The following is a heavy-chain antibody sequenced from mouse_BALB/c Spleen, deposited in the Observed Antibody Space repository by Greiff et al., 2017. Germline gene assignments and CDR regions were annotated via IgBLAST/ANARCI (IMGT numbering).Heavy chain of an antibody. CDR1: GYSFTGYY. CDR3: ARDYEGYAMDY. Sequence: EVQLQQSGPELVKPGASVKISCKASGYSFTGYYMHWVKQSHVKSLEWIGRINPYNGATSYNQNFKDKASLTVDKSSSTAYMELHSLTSEDSAVYYCARDYEGYAMDYWGQGTSVTVSS. V-gene: IGHV1-26*01. D-gene: IGHD2-4*01. J-gene: IGHJ4*01. CDR2: INPYNGAT.